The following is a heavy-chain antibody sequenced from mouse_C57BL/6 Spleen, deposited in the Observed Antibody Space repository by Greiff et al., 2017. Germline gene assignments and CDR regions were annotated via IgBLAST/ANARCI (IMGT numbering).Heavy chain of an antibody. CDR3: ARHYDYGYAMDY. V-gene: IGHV5-12*01. CDR2: ISNGGGST. Sequence: EVQRVESGGGLVQPGGSLKLSCAASGFTFSDYYMYWVRQTPEKRLEWVAYISNGGGSTYYPDTVKGRFTISRDNAKNTLYLQMSRLKSEDTAMYYCARHYDYGYAMDYWGQGTSVTVSS. CDR1: GFTFSDYY. D-gene: IGHD2-4*01. J-gene: IGHJ4*01.